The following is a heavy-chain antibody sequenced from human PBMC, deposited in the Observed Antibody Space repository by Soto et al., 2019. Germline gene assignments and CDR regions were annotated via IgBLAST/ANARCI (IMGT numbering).Heavy chain of an antibody. D-gene: IGHD6-19*01. Sequence: SETLSLTCAVYGGSFSGYYWSWIRQPPGKGLEWIGEINHSGSTNHNPSLKSRVTISVDTSKNQFSLKLSSVTAADTAVYYCAIRSGWQQLNWFDPWGQGTLVTVSS. J-gene: IGHJ5*02. CDR3: AIRSGWQQLNWFDP. CDR1: GGSFSGYY. V-gene: IGHV4-34*01. CDR2: INHSGST.